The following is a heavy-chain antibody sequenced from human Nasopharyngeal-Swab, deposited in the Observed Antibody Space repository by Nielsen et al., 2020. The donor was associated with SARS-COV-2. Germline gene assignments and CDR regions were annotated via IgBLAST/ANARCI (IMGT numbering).Heavy chain of an antibody. Sequence: SCAVYGGSFTTYSWIWIRQPPGKGLDWIGEINHIGSTNYNTYNPSLNSRVTISLATSKNQFSLTLTSVTAADTAIYFCARGRYYGDYDYWGQGALVTVSS. CDR2: INHIGST. CDR1: GGSFTTYS. D-gene: IGHD4-17*01. CDR3: ARGRYYGDYDY. V-gene: IGHV4-34*01. J-gene: IGHJ4*02.